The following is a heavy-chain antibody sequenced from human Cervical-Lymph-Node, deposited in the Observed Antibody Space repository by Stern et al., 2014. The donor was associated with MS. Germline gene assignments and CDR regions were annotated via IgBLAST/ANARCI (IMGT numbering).Heavy chain of an antibody. CDR2: IIPIFGTA. CDR3: ARKLCSGGSCYFYGMDV. CDR1: GVTFSTYA. D-gene: IGHD2-15*01. V-gene: IGHV1-69*12. J-gene: IGHJ6*02. Sequence: QDQLVQSGAEVKKPGSSVKVSCKASGVTFSTYAISWVRQAPGQGLEWMGGIIPIFGTANYAQKFQGRVTIIADESTSTVYMELSSLRSEDAAVYYCARKLCSGGSCYFYGMDVWGQGTTVTVSS.